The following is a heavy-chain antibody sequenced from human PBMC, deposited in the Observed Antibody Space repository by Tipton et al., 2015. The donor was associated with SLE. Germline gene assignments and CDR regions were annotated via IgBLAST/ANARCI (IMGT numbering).Heavy chain of an antibody. CDR1: AYSISSGYY. CDR2: IYHSGNT. J-gene: IGHJ6*02. V-gene: IGHV4-38-2*01. CDR3: ARHYDSSGYYPFYYYYGMDV. D-gene: IGHD3-22*01. Sequence: TLSLTCAVSAYSISSGYYWGWIRQPPGKGLEWIGSIYHSGNTYYNPSLKSRVTISVDTSKNQFSPKLSSVTAADTAVYYCARHYDSSGYYPFYYYYGMDVWGQGTTVTVSS.